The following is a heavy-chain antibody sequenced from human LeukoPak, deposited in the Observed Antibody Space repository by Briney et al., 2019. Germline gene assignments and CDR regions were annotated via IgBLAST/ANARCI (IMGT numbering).Heavy chain of an antibody. V-gene: IGHV3-33*01. J-gene: IGHJ4*02. D-gene: IGHD3-10*01. CDR1: GFTLSSHG. CDR3: ASLRSGSYTYFDY. Sequence: GGSLILSCAASGFTLSSHGMHWVRQAPGKGLEWVAVIWYDGSTKYYVDSVKGRFTISRDNSKNTLYLQMNSLRAEDTAVYYCASLRSGSYTYFDYWGQGTLVTVSS. CDR2: IWYDGSTK.